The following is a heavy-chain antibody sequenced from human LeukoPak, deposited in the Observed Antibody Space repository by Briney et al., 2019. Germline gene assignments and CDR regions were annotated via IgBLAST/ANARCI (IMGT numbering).Heavy chain of an antibody. V-gene: IGHV3-48*03. CDR2: ISSSGSTI. D-gene: IGHD6-19*01. CDR1: GFTFSSYE. CDR3: ARREISSGWYVGAFDI. J-gene: IGHJ3*02. Sequence: PGRSLRLSCAASGFTFSSYEMNWVRQAPGKGLEGVSYISSSGSTIYYADSVKGRFTISRDNAKNSLYLQMNSLRAEDTAVYYCARREISSGWYVGAFDIWGQGTMVTVSS.